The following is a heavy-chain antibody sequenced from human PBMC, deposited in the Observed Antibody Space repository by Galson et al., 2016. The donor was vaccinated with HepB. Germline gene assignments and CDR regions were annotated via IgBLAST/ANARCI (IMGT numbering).Heavy chain of an antibody. J-gene: IGHJ4*02. CDR2: IPYDGNDK. CDR1: GLMFSSNA. CDR3: ATALGATPTFNS. D-gene: IGHD2-15*01. Sequence: SLRLSCAASGLMFSSNAFHWVRQAPGKGLEWLAVIPYDGNDKSYADSVKGRFTISRDNSKSTLSLQMNSLRAEDTAVYYCATALGATPTFNSWGQGILVTGSS. V-gene: IGHV3-30*04.